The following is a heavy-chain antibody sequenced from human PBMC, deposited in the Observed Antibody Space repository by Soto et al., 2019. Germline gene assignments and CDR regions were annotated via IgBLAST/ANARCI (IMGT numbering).Heavy chain of an antibody. D-gene: IGHD4-17*01. CDR3: ARQPMATVTLNWFDP. J-gene: IGHJ5*02. Sequence: QLQLQESGPGLVKPSETLSLTCTVSGGSISSSSYYWGWIRQPPGKGLEWIGSIYYSGSTYYNPSLKSRVTISVDTSKNQFSLKLSSVTAADTAVYYCARQPMATVTLNWFDPWGQGTLVTVSS. CDR2: IYYSGST. V-gene: IGHV4-39*01. CDR1: GGSISSSSYY.